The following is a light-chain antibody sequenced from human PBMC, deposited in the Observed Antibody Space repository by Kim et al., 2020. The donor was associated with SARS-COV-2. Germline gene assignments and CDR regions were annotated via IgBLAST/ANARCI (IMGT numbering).Light chain of an antibody. Sequence: VALGQTVRITCQGDSLRRYYASWYHQKPGQAPVLVIYGKNNRPSGIPDRVSGSSSGNTASLTITGAQAEDEADYSCHSRDSSNNHLFGGGTQLTVL. CDR1: SLRRYY. CDR2: GKN. CDR3: HSRDSSNNHL. V-gene: IGLV3-19*01. J-gene: IGLJ3*02.